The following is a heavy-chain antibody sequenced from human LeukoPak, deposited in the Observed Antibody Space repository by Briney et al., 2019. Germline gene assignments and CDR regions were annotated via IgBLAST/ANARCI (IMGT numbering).Heavy chain of an antibody. J-gene: IGHJ6*03. D-gene: IGHD5-24*01. V-gene: IGHV1-46*01. Sequence: GASVNVSCKTSGYTFTTYGISWVRQAPGQGLEWMGIINPSGGSTSYAQKFQGRVTMTRDTSTSTVYMELSSLRSEDTAVYYCARDLGDGYNPYYYYYYMDVWGKGTTVTVSS. CDR2: INPSGGST. CDR1: GYTFTTYG. CDR3: ARDLGDGYNPYYYYYYMDV.